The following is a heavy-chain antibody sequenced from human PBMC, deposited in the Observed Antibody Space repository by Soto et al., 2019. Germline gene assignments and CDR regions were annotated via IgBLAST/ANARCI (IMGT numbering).Heavy chain of an antibody. Sequence: EVHLLESGGGLVQPGGSLRLSCAASGFTFSNYAMTWVRQAPGKGLEWVSTISGSGDSTYYADSVKGRFTISRDNSKNTVYLQMNSLRPEDTAVHYCANGEDVEPLFKWFDPWGQGTLVTVSS. J-gene: IGHJ5*02. V-gene: IGHV3-23*01. D-gene: IGHD3-10*01. CDR1: GFTFSNYA. CDR2: ISGSGDST. CDR3: ANGEDVEPLFKWFDP.